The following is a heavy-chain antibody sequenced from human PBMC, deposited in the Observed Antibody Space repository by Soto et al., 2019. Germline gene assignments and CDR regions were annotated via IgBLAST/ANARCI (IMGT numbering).Heavy chain of an antibody. D-gene: IGHD3-10*01. CDR3: ARRVRGVNDAFDI. CDR2: INDSGST. CDR1: GGSFSGYY. Sequence: QVQLQQWGAGLLKPSETLSLTCAVYGGSFSGYYWSWIRQPPGKGLEWIGEINDSGSTNYDPSLKSRVTMSVDTSKTQFSLKLSSVNAADTAVYYCARRVRGVNDAFDIWGQGTMVTVSS. J-gene: IGHJ3*02. V-gene: IGHV4-34*01.